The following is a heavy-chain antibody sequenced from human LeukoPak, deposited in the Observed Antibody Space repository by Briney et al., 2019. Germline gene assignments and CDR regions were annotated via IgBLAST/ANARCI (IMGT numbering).Heavy chain of an antibody. J-gene: IGHJ4*02. D-gene: IGHD2-21*01. CDR1: GFTLSSYA. Sequence: GGSLRLSCAASGFTLSSYAMSWVRQAPGNGLEWVSAISVSGNTYHAASVKGRFTISRDSSKNTLYLQMNRLRAEDAAVYYCAKAPVTTCSGAYCYPFDYWGQGTLVTVSS. CDR2: ISVSGNT. V-gene: IGHV3-23*01. CDR3: AKAPVTTCSGAYCYPFDY.